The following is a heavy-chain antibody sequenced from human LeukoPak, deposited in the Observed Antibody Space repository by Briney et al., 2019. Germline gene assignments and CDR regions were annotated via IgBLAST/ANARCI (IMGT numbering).Heavy chain of an antibody. Sequence: PSGTLSLTCAVSGDSITSDKWRTWVRQPPGKGLEWIGEIHHSKSSNYYPSLKSRVTISVDKSKNQFSLELNSVTAADTAVYYCARVPDSYGYHIDYWGQGTLVTVSS. CDR3: ARVPDSYGYHIDY. CDR2: IHHSKSS. V-gene: IGHV4-4*02. D-gene: IGHD5-18*01. CDR1: GDSITSDKW. J-gene: IGHJ4*02.